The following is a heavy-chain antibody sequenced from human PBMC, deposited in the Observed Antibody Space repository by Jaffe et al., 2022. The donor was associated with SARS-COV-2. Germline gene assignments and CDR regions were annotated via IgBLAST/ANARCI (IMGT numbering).Heavy chain of an antibody. J-gene: IGHJ6*02. CDR2: IYYSGST. V-gene: IGHV4-59*01. D-gene: IGHD5-18*01. Sequence: QVQLQESGPGLVKPSETLSLTCTVSGGSISSYYWSWIRQPPGKGLEWIGYIYYSGSTNYNPSLKSRVTISVDTSKNQFSLKLSSVTAADTAVYYCARDSGGMVTSYYGMDVWGQGTTVTVSS. CDR3: ARDSGGMVTSYYGMDV. CDR1: GGSISSYY.